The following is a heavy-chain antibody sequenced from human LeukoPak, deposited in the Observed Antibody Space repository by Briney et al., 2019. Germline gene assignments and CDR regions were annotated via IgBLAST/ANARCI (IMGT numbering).Heavy chain of an antibody. J-gene: IGHJ4*02. CDR1: GFTFSSYG. CDR2: ISGSGGST. Sequence: GGSLRLSCAASGFTFSSYGMSWVRQAPGKGLEWVSAISGSGGSTYYADSVKGRFTISRDNSKNTLYLQMNSLRAEDTAVYYCARLAAAGKAFDYWGQGTLVTVSS. D-gene: IGHD6-13*01. CDR3: ARLAAAGKAFDY. V-gene: IGHV3-23*01.